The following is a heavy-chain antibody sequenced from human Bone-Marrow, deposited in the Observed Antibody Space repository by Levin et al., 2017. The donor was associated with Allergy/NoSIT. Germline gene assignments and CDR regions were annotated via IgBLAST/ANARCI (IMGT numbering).Heavy chain of an antibody. D-gene: IGHD2-2*01. CDR1: GFTFSSYA. CDR3: ARGDDCTSTSCYLGRQDYYYYYMDV. J-gene: IGHJ6*03. CDR2: ISFAGSNK. Sequence: LSLTCAASGFTFSSYAMHWVRQAPGKGLEWVAVISFAGSNKYYADSVKGRFTISRDNSKNTLSLQMNSLRAEDTAVYYCARGDDCTSTSCYLGRQDYYYYYMDVWGKGTTVTVSS. V-gene: IGHV3-30-3*01.